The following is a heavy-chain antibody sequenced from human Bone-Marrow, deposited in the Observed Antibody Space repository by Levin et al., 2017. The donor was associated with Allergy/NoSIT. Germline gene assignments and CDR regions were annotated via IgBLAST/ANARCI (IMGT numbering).Heavy chain of an antibody. D-gene: IGHD3-3*01. Sequence: GGSLRLSCRASGYTFTFYGISWVRQAPGQGLEWMGWISPYNGDTNYAQKLQGRVTVTTDTSTNIAYMELRSLRSDDTAVYYCARENAGPSDLWSGYRGFDYWGQGTLVTVSS. J-gene: IGHJ4*02. CDR1: GYTFTFYG. CDR2: ISPYNGDT. V-gene: IGHV1-18*01. CDR3: ARENAGPSDLWSGYRGFDY.